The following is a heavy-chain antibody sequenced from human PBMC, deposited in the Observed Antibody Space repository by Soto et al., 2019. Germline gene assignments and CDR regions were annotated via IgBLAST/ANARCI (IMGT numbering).Heavy chain of an antibody. D-gene: IGHD2-15*01. CDR2: VKQDGSER. CDR1: KFSFSGCW. J-gene: IGHJ6*02. CDR3: ARERVVVPATIFYYYALDV. Sequence: GGPLTLSCAASKFSFSGCWMNCVRQAPGKGLEWVANVKQDGSERYYVDSVKGRFTISRDNAKNSLYLQMNSLRAEDTAVYYCARERVVVPATIFYYYALDVWGQGTTVTVSS. V-gene: IGHV3-7*05.